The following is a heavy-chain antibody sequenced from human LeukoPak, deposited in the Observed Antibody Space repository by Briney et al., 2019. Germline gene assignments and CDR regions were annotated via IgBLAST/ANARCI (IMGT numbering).Heavy chain of an antibody. J-gene: IGHJ4*02. CDR3: AKDYGTDDSGRRGYLDH. Sequence: PGGSLRLSCAASGFTFSHTGMFRVRQPPGKGLEWVAIIWYDGSNKYYTDSVKGRFTISRDNSKNTLFLQMDSLRVEDTAVYYCAKDYGTDDSGRRGYLDHWGQGALVTVSS. CDR1: GFTFSHTG. V-gene: IGHV3-33*06. D-gene: IGHD3-10*01. CDR2: IWYDGSNK.